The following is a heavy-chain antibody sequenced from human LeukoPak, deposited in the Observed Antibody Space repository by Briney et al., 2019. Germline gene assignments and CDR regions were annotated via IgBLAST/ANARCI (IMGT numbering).Heavy chain of an antibody. Sequence: GGSLRLSCAASGFTFSSYAMHWVRQAPGKGLEWVAVISYDGSNKYYADSVKGRFTISRDNSKNTLYLQMNSLRAEDTAAYYCARDSGWQQLANDAFDIWGQGTMVTVSS. V-gene: IGHV3-30-3*01. CDR1: GFTFSSYA. CDR3: ARDSGWQQLANDAFDI. CDR2: ISYDGSNK. J-gene: IGHJ3*02. D-gene: IGHD6-13*01.